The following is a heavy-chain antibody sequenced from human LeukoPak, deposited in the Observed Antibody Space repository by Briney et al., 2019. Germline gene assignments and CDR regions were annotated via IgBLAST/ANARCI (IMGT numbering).Heavy chain of an antibody. CDR3: ARGRLHYDILTGYYTPYYYGMDV. CDR1: GGSLSGYY. Sequence: SETLSLTCAVYGGSLSGYYWSWIRQPPGKGREWIGEINHSGSTNYNPSLKSRVTIPVDTSKNQFSLKLSSVTAADTAVYYCARGRLHYDILTGYYTPYYYGMDVWGKGTTVTVSS. D-gene: IGHD3-9*01. V-gene: IGHV4-34*01. CDR2: INHSGST. J-gene: IGHJ6*04.